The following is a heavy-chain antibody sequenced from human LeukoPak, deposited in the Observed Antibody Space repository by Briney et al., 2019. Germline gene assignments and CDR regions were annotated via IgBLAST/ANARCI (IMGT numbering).Heavy chain of an antibody. J-gene: IGHJ4*02. D-gene: IGHD2-21*02. CDR3: ARPTYCGSDCYFNFDY. V-gene: IGHV1-2*02. CDR2: IKPNSGVT. CDR1: GYTFATYF. Sequence: EASVTVSCKTSGYTFATYFMHWVRQAPGQGLEWMGYIKPNSGVTSYAQKFRGRVTMTWDTSISTAYIELSGLTSDDTAIYYCARPTYCGSDCYFNFDYWGQGTLVTVSS.